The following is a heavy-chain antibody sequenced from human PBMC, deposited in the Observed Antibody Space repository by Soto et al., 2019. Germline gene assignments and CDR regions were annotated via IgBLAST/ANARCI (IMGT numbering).Heavy chain of an antibody. CDR1: GFTFEDHG. Sequence: RGSLRLSCAASGFTFEDHGLSWVRQAPGKGLEWVAGINWNGGSTVYAASVKGRLTISRDNAKNSLFLEVNSLRVEDTALYFCARVPLLADYFDSWGQGTLVTVSS. CDR3: ARVPLLADYFDS. V-gene: IGHV3-20*04. J-gene: IGHJ4*02. CDR2: INWNGGST.